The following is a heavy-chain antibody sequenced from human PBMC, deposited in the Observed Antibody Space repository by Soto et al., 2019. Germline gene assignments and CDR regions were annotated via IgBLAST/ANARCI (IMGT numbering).Heavy chain of an antibody. CDR2: ISAYNGNT. CDR1: GYTFTSYG. D-gene: IGHD2-2*01. V-gene: IGHV1-18*04. J-gene: IGHJ6*02. Sequence: QVQLVQSGAEVKKPGASVKVSCKASGYTFTSYGISWVRQAPGQGLEWMGWISAYNGNTNYAQKLQGRVTMTTDTSTNTAYMELRSLRSDDTAVYYCAKVGCSTSCYGGNYYYGMDVWGQGTTVTVSS. CDR3: AKVGCSTSCYGGNYYYGMDV.